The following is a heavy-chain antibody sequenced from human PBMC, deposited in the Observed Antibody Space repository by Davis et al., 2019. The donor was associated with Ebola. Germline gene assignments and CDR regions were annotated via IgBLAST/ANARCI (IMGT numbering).Heavy chain of an antibody. J-gene: IGHJ4*02. V-gene: IGHV3-7*01. D-gene: IGHD4-23*01. CDR2: IKPDGSEK. CDR1: GLTFNMYS. Sequence: GESLKISCAASGLTFNMYSMSWIRQTPGKGLEWVANIKPDGSEKYYVDSLKGRFTISRDNAKNSLSLQMNGLRAEDTAFYYCARGPSTGNSFTYWGQGTLVTVSS. CDR3: ARGPSTGNSFTY.